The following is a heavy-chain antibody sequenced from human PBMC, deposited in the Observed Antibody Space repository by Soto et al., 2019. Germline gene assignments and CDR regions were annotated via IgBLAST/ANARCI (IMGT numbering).Heavy chain of an antibody. CDR2: IYYNGNT. CDR1: GGSISNHY. V-gene: IGHV4-59*08. D-gene: IGHD4-17*01. CDR3: ATLTTVTTNFDY. Sequence: SETLSLTCTVSGGSISNHYWSWIRQPPGKGLEWIGYIYYNGNTNYNPSLKSRVTISVDTSKNEFSLKLSSVTAADTAVYYCATLTTVTTNFDYWGQGTLVTVSS. J-gene: IGHJ4*02.